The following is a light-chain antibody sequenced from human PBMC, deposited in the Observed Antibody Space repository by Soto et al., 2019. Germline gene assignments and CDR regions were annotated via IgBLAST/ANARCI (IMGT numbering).Light chain of an antibody. CDR1: QSVLYSSHNKNY. V-gene: IGKV4-1*01. Sequence: DIVMTQSPDSLAVSLGESATINCKSIQSVLYSSHNKNYLAWYQQKPGQPPKLLIYWASTRESGVPDRFSGSGSGTDFTLTISSLQAEDVAVYYCQQYYSTPYTFGQGTKLEIK. CDR3: QQYYSTPYT. CDR2: WAS. J-gene: IGKJ2*01.